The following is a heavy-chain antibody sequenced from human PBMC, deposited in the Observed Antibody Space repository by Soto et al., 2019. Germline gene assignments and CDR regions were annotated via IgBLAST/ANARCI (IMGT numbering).Heavy chain of an antibody. CDR3: VRNRWMIPEGGMDV. CDR2: MNPNSGNT. D-gene: IGHD3-16*01. CDR1: GYTFTRYD. V-gene: IGHV1-8*01. Sequence: ASVKVSCKASGYTFTRYDINWVRQATGQGLEWMGWMNPNSGNTGYAQKFQGRVTMTRNTSISTAYMELRRLRAADMAEYSSVRNRWMIPEGGMDVWGQGTTVTVSS. J-gene: IGHJ6*02.